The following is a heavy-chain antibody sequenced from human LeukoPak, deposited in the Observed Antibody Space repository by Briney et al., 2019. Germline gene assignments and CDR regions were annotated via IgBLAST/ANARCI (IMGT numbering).Heavy chain of an antibody. J-gene: IGHJ6*03. CDR2: INPSGGST. D-gene: IGHD2-2*01. CDR3: ARDGFCSSTSCYSPMDV. Sequence: GASVKVSCKSSGYTFTSHYMHWVRQAPGQGLEWMGIINPSGGSTSYAQKFQGRVTMTRDMSTSTDYMELSSLRSEDTAVYYCARDGFCSSTSCYSPMDVWGKGTTVTISS. CDR1: GYTFTSHY. V-gene: IGHV1-46*01.